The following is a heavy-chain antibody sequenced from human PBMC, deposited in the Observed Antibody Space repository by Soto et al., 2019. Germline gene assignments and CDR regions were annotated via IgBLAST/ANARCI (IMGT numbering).Heavy chain of an antibody. Sequence: QVQLVQSGAEVKKPGASVKVCCKASGYTFTSYGISWVRQAPGQGLEWMGWISAYNGNTNYAQKLQGRVTMTTDTSTSTAYMELRSLRSDDTAVYYCATYYYGSGSQDYYGMDVWGQGTTVTVSS. CDR1: GYTFTSYG. D-gene: IGHD3-10*01. CDR3: ATYYYGSGSQDYYGMDV. J-gene: IGHJ6*02. CDR2: ISAYNGNT. V-gene: IGHV1-18*01.